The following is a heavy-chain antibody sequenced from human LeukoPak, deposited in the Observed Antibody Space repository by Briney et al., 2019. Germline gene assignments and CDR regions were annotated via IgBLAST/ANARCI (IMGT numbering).Heavy chain of an antibody. CDR2: LYYSGST. V-gene: IGHV4-59*01. CDR3: ARVHDSSGYASHAFDI. Sequence: PSETLSLTCTVSGGSISSYYWNWIRQPPGKGLEWIGYLYYSGSTNYNPSLKSRVTISGDTSKNQFSLQLSSVTAADTAVYYCARVHDSSGYASHAFDICGHGTMVTVSS. J-gene: IGHJ3*02. D-gene: IGHD3-22*01. CDR1: GGSISSYY.